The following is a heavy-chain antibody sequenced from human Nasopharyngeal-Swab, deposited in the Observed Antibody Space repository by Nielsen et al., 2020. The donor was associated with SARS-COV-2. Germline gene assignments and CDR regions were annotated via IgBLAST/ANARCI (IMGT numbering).Heavy chain of an antibody. CDR2: INYSGST. V-gene: IGHV4-34*01. D-gene: IGHD3-10*01. CDR3: ARETGSGSYFGMDV. J-gene: IGHJ6*02. Sequence: WIRQPLGKGLEWIGEINYSGSTNYNPSLNSRLTISIDRSKNQFSLKLRSVTAADTSVYYCARETGSGSYFGMDVWGQGTTVTVSS.